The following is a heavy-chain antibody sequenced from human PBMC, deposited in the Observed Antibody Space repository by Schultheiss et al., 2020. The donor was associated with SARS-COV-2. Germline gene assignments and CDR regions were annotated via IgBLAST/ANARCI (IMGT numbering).Heavy chain of an antibody. CDR1: GFTFSSYA. CDR3: AREDYYYYYNMDV. J-gene: IGHJ6*03. Sequence: GGSLRLSCAASGFTFSSYAMSWVRQAPGKGLEWVSAISGSGGSTYYADSVKGRFTIARDNSKNTLYLQINSLRADDTAVYYCAREDYYYYYNMDVWGKGTTVTVSS. V-gene: IGHV3-23*01. CDR2: ISGSGGST.